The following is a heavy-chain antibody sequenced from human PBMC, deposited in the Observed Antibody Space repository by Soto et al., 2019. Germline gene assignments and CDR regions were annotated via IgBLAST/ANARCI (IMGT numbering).Heavy chain of an antibody. V-gene: IGHV3-30*13. CDR1: GFTLSRYG. D-gene: IGHD2-21*02. J-gene: IGHJ6*02. CDR3: ARGAEHQLLFRDYFYCMDV. Sequence: QVQLVEAGGGVVQPGRYLRLSCAASGFTLSRYGMHWVRQAPGKGLEWVAVISFERNTQYYADSVKGRFTISRVNSKNIRSLQIHAHRPDDKAVYYCARGAEHQLLFRDYFYCMDVWGQGTTVSGSS. CDR2: ISFERNTQ.